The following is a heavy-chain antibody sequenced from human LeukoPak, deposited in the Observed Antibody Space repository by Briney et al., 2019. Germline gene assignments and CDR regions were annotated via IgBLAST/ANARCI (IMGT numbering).Heavy chain of an antibody. V-gene: IGHV1-8*01. J-gene: IGHJ3*02. CDR1: GYTFTSYD. CDR3: ARDRGLVAFDI. CDR2: MNPNSGNT. Sequence: ASVKVSCKASGYTFTSYDINWVRQATGQGLEWMGWMNPNSGNTGYAQKLQGRVTITRNTSISTAYMELSSLRSEDTAVYYCARDRGLVAFDIWGQGTMVTVSS.